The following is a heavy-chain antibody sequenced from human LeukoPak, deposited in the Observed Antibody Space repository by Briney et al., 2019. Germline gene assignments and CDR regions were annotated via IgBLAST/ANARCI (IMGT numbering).Heavy chain of an antibody. Sequence: GASVKVSCKASGYTFTSYDINWVRQATGHGLDWMGWMNPNSGNTGYAQKFQGRVTMIRNTSISTAYMELSSLRSEDTAVYYCARRGYYYDSSGYYYVSWGQGTLVTVSS. J-gene: IGHJ4*02. D-gene: IGHD3-22*01. V-gene: IGHV1-8*01. CDR2: MNPNSGNT. CDR1: GYTFTSYD. CDR3: ARRGYYYDSSGYYYVS.